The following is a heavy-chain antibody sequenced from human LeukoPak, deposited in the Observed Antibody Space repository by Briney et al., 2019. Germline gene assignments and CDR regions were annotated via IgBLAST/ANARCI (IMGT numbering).Heavy chain of an antibody. CDR3: ARHRLLWFGESDFDY. D-gene: IGHD3-10*01. CDR1: GFTFSSYG. V-gene: IGHV3-48*01. J-gene: IGHJ4*02. CDR2: ISSSSSTM. Sequence: GGSLRLSCAASGFTFSSYGMVWVRRAPGKGLEWISYISSSSSTMYYADSVKGRFTISRDNTKNSLYLQMNSLGAEDTAVYFCARHRLLWFGESDFDYWGQGTLVTVSS.